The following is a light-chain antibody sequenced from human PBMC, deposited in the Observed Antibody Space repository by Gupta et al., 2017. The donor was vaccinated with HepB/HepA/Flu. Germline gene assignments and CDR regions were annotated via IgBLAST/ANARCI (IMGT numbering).Light chain of an antibody. Sequence: EIVLTQSPATLSLSPGERATLSCRASQSVNTYLAGDQQKPGQTHRLRSYEASSRAAGITDTLRGIGSGTVFTLHLSSIETEDCEGFYGPEQDNFGQRTKLEIK. CDR1: QSVNTY. CDR3: PEQDN. J-gene: IGKJ2*01. CDR2: EAS. V-gene: IGKV3-11*01.